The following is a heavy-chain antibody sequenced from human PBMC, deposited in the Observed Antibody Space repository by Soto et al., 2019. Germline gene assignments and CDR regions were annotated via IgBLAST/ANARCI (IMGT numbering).Heavy chain of an antibody. D-gene: IGHD3-22*01. CDR1: GGSISSGGYY. CDR3: ARENSSGYYID. CDR2: IYYSGIT. J-gene: IGHJ4*02. Sequence: SETLSLTCTVSGGSISSGGYYWSWIRQHPGKGLEWIGYIYYSGITYYNPSLKSRVTISVDTSKNQFSLKLSSVTAADTAVYYCARENSSGYYIDWGQGTLVTVSS. V-gene: IGHV4-31*03.